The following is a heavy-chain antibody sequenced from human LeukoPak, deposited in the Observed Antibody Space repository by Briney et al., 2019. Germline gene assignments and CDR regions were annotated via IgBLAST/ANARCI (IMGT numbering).Heavy chain of an antibody. CDR1: GYAFTSYG. Sequence: ASVKVSCKASGYAFTSYGFSWVRQAPGQGLEWMGWISADNGNTNYAQKLQGRVTITRDTSASTAYMELSSLRSEDTAVYYCATEGYSSRSGAFDYWGQGTLVTVSS. CDR3: ATEGYSSRSGAFDY. V-gene: IGHV1-18*01. J-gene: IGHJ4*02. D-gene: IGHD6-13*01. CDR2: ISADNGNT.